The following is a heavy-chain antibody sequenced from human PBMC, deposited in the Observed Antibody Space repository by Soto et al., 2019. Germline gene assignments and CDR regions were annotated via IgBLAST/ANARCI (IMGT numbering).Heavy chain of an antibody. CDR3: SRGILV. Sequence: QVQLQESGPGLVKPSQTLSLTCTVSGGSINSGGYCWSWIRQHPGKGLVWIGCISYGGSTSYNPSPNSRVTISVDTSKNQFSLKLTSVTAADTAVYYCSRGILVWGQGALITVSS. J-gene: IGHJ4*02. CDR2: ISYGGST. CDR1: GGSINSGGYC. D-gene: IGHD5-18*01. V-gene: IGHV4-31*03.